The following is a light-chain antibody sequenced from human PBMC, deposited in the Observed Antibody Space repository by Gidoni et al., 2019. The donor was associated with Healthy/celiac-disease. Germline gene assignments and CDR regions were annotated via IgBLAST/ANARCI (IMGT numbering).Light chain of an antibody. CDR3: QQYVSSLT. Sequence: MVLTQSPATLSLSPGARATLSCRASQSVSSSDLAWYQHKPGQAPRLLIYGESSRATGIPDRFSGSGSGTDFTLTISRLEPEDFAVYYCQQYVSSLTFGGGSKVEIK. V-gene: IGKV3-20*01. CDR1: QSVSSSD. CDR2: GES. J-gene: IGKJ4*01.